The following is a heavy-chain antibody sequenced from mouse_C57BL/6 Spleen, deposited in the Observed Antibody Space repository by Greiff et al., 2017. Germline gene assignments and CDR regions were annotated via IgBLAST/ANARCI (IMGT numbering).Heavy chain of an antibody. CDR1: GFSLTSYG. V-gene: IGHV2-6-1*01. CDR3: ARQRTTVVATDAMDY. D-gene: IGHD1-1*01. Sequence: QVQLKQSGPGLVAPSQSLSITCTVSGFSLTSYGVHWVRQPPGKGLEWLVVIWSDGSTTYNSALKSRLSISKDNSKSQVFLKMNSLQTDDTAMYYCARQRTTVVATDAMDYWGQGTSVTVSS. CDR2: IWSDGST. J-gene: IGHJ4*01.